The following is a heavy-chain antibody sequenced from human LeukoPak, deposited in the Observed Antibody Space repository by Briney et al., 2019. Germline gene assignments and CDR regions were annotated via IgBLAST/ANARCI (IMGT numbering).Heavy chain of an antibody. CDR1: GFTFSSYG. CDR2: IWYDGSNK. V-gene: IGHV3-33*06. CDR3: AKERGYDSSGYSGRGYYFDY. D-gene: IGHD3-22*01. Sequence: GGSLRLSCAASGFTFSSYGMHWVRQAPGKGLEWVAVIWYDGSNKYYADSVKGRFTISRDNSKNTLYLQMNSLRAEDTAVYYCAKERGYDSSGYSGRGYYFDYWGQGTLVTVSS. J-gene: IGHJ4*02.